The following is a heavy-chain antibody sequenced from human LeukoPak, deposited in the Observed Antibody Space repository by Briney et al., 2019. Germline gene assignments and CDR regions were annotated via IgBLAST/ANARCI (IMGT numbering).Heavy chain of an antibody. Sequence: GRSLRLSCAASGFTFSSYAMHWVRQAPGKGLEWVAVISYDGSNKYYADSVKGRFTISRDNSKNTLYLQMNSLRAEDTAVYYCARDPSQPYSSPYYFDYWGQGTLVTVSS. CDR2: ISYDGSNK. D-gene: IGHD6-19*01. CDR3: ARDPSQPYSSPYYFDY. J-gene: IGHJ4*02. CDR1: GFTFSSYA. V-gene: IGHV3-30-3*01.